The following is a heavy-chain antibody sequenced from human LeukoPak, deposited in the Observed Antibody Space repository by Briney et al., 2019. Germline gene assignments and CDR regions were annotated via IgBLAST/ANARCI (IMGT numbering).Heavy chain of an antibody. J-gene: IGHJ4*02. V-gene: IGHV3-48*04. Sequence: PGGSLRLSCAASRFTFSSYGMHWVRQAPGKGLEWVSYISSSGSTIYYADSVKGRFTISRDNAKNSLYLQMNSLRAEDTAVYYCAKVGLTVTTILDYFDYWGQGTLVTVSS. CDR1: RFTFSSYG. D-gene: IGHD4-11*01. CDR3: AKVGLTVTTILDYFDY. CDR2: ISSSGSTI.